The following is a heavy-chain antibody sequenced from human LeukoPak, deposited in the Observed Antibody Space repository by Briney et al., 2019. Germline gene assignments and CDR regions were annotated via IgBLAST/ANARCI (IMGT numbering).Heavy chain of an antibody. D-gene: IGHD2-21*02. J-gene: IGHJ4*02. Sequence: GGSLRLSCAASGFTFSSYSMNWVRQAPGKGLEWVSSISSSSSYIYYADSVKGRFTISRDNAKNSLYLQMNSLRAEDTAVYYCARDTDIVMVTATQADYWGQGTLVTVSS. CDR1: GFTFSSYS. CDR2: ISSSSSYI. V-gene: IGHV3-21*01. CDR3: ARDTDIVMVTATQADY.